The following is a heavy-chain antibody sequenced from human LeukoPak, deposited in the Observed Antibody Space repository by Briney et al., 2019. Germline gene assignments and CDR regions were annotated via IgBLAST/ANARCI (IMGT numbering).Heavy chain of an antibody. CDR1: GFTFSTYA. D-gene: IGHD3-10*01. CDR2: IIDSGGAT. V-gene: IGHV3-23*01. Sequence: PGGSLRLSCAASGFTFSTYAMSWVRQAPRRGLEWVSSIIDSGGATYYADSVKGRFTISRDNSKNTLYLQMNSLRAEDTAVYYCAKLRMVRGVFTDYYFDYWGQGTLVTVSS. J-gene: IGHJ4*02. CDR3: AKLRMVRGVFTDYYFDY.